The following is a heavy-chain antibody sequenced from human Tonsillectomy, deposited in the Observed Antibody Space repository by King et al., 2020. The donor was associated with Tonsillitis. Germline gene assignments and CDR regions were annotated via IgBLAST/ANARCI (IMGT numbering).Heavy chain of an antibody. Sequence: VQLVESGAEVKKPGASVKVSCKASGYTFTTYGISWVRQAPGQGLEWMGWISAYNGNTNYAQKLQGRVTMTTDTSTSTAYMELRSLRSDDTAVYYCAREREEPTSRYYYDSSGYHYYYYGMDVWGQGTTVTVSS. CDR1: GYTFTTYG. J-gene: IGHJ6*02. D-gene: IGHD3-22*01. CDR3: AREREEPTSRYYYDSSGYHYYYYGMDV. CDR2: ISAYNGNT. V-gene: IGHV1-18*01.